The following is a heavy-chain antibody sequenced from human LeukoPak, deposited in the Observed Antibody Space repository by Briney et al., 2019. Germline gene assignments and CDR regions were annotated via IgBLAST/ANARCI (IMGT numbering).Heavy chain of an antibody. CDR2: IYYSGST. J-gene: IGHJ6*03. CDR3: ARVTTWPYYYYYMDV. D-gene: IGHD1-1*01. CDR1: GGSISSYY. V-gene: IGHV4-59*01. Sequence: PSETLSLTCTVSGGSISSYYWSWIRQPPGQGLEWIGYIYYSGSTNYNPSLKSRVTISVDTSKNQFSLKLSSVPAADTAVYYCARVTTWPYYYYYMDVWGKGTTVTVSS.